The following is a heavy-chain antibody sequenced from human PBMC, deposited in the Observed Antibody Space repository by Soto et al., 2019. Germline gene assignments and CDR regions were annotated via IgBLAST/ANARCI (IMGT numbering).Heavy chain of an antibody. J-gene: IGHJ5*02. CDR3: ARDLGVVAAISGWFDP. Sequence: SEXLSLTCAVYCGSFSGYYWSWIRQPPWKGLEWIGEINHSGSTNYNPSLKSRVTISVDTSKNQFSLKLSSVTAADTAVYYCARDLGVVAAISGWFDPWGQGTLVNVS. CDR2: INHSGST. V-gene: IGHV4-34*01. D-gene: IGHD2-15*01. CDR1: CGSFSGYY.